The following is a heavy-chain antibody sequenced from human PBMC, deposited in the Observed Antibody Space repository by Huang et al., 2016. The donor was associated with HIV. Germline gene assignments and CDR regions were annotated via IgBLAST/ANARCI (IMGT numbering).Heavy chain of an antibody. CDR1: GGTFSSYA. D-gene: IGHD3-22*01. CDR3: ARARGYYDSSVSYYFDY. V-gene: IGHV1-69*13. CDR2: IIPSVVTA. J-gene: IGHJ4*02. Sequence: QVQLVQSGAEVKKPGSSVKVSCKASGGTFSSYAISWLRQAPGQGLEWMGGIIPSVVTANYAQKFQGRVTITADESTSTAYMELSSLRSEDTAVYYCARARGYYDSSVSYYFDYWGQGTLVTVSS.